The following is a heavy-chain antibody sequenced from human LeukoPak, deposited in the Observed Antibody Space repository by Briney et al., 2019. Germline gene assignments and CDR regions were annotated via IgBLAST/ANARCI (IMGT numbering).Heavy chain of an antibody. CDR2: INPNSGGA. V-gene: IGHV1-2*02. CDR3: ARDGTFDI. Sequence: ASVKVSCKASGYTFTGYYMHWVRQAPGQGLEWMGWINPNSGGANYAQKFQGRVTMTRDTSINTVYMELSKLTSDDTAVYYCARDGTFDIWGQGTMVTVSS. J-gene: IGHJ3*02. CDR1: GYTFTGYY.